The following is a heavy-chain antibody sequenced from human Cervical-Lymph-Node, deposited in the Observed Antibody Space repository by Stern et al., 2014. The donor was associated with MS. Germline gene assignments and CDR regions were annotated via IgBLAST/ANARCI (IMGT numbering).Heavy chain of an antibody. Sequence: VQLVESGGGVVQPGRSLRLPCAASGFTFSSYGMHWVRQAPGKGLAWVAVIWHDGSNKYYADSVKGRFTISRDNSKNTLYLQMNSLRAEDTAVYYCARSSSPSPYYYYGMDVWGQGTTVTVSS. J-gene: IGHJ6*02. CDR3: ARSSSPSPYYYYGMDV. V-gene: IGHV3-33*01. D-gene: IGHD6-13*01. CDR1: GFTFSSYG. CDR2: IWHDGSNK.